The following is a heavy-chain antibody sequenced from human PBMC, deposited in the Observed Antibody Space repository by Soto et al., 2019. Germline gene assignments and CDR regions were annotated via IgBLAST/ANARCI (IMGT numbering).Heavy chain of an antibody. CDR1: GFTFSDYY. D-gene: IGHD3-3*01. CDR2: ISSSGSTI. J-gene: IGHJ4*02. Sequence: GGSLRLSCAASGFTFSDYYMSWIRQAPGKGLEWVSYISSSGSTIYYADSVKGRFTISRDNAKNSLYLQMNSLRAEDTAVYYCARDPPNYDFWKSYYFDYWGQGTLVTVSS. CDR3: ARDPPNYDFWKSYYFDY. V-gene: IGHV3-11*01.